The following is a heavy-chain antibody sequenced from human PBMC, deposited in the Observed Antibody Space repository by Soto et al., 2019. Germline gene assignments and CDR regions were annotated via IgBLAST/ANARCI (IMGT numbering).Heavy chain of an antibody. CDR3: ASDYYDSSGYYGTRGFIGY. Sequence: PGGSLRLSCAASGFTFSSYAMHWVRQAPGKGLEWVAVISYDGSNKYYADSVKGRFTISRDNSKNTLYLQMNSLRAEDTAVYYCASDYYDSSGYYGTRGFIGYWGQGTLVTVS. CDR1: GFTFSSYA. CDR2: ISYDGSNK. V-gene: IGHV3-30-3*01. D-gene: IGHD3-22*01. J-gene: IGHJ4*02.